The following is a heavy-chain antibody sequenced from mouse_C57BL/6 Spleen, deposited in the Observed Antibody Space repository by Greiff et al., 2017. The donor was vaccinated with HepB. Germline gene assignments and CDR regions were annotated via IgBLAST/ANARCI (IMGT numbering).Heavy chain of an antibody. CDR3: ARSTTVVGYFDV. J-gene: IGHJ1*03. D-gene: IGHD1-1*01. CDR1: GYTFTSYW. V-gene: IGHV1-52*01. Sequence: VQLQQPGAELVRPGSSVKLSCKASGYTFTSYWMHWVKQRPIQGLEWIGNIDPSDSETHYNQKFKDKATLTVDKSSSTAYMQLSSLTSEDSAVYYCARSTTVVGYFDVWGTGTTVTVSS. CDR2: IDPSDSET.